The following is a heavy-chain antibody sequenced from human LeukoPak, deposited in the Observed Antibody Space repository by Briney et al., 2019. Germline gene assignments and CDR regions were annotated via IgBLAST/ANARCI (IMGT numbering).Heavy chain of an antibody. CDR1: GGSFSGYY. V-gene: IGHV4-34*01. CDR2: INHSGST. Sequence: PSETLSLTCAVYGGSFSGYYWSWIRQPPGKGLEWIGEINHSGSTNYNPSLKSRVTISVDTSKNQFSLKLSSVTAADTAVYYCASLRMGWFGVNYGMDAWGQGTTVTVSS. J-gene: IGHJ6*02. D-gene: IGHD3-10*01. CDR3: ASLRMGWFGVNYGMDA.